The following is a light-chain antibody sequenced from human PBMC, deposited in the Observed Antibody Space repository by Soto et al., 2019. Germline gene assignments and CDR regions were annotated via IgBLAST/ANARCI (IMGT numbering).Light chain of an antibody. CDR3: VQGTQRIT. CDR1: QSLVYSDGNTY. CDR2: KVS. V-gene: IGKV2-30*01. J-gene: IGKJ5*01. Sequence: DVVMTQSPLSLPVTLGQPASISCRSSQSLVYSDGNTYLNWFQQRPGQSPRRLIYKVSNRDYGVPDRFIGRGSGTDFTLKISRVEAEDVGVYYCVQGTQRITFGQGTRLEIK.